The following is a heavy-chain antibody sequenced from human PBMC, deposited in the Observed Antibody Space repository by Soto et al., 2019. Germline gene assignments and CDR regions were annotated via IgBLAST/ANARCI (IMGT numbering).Heavy chain of an antibody. Sequence: QVQLVQSGPEVKNPGASLKVSCKASGYTFTNYGITWVRQAPGQGLEWMGWITGSNGNANYAREIQGRVTLTRDTSTNTASMELRSLRSDDTAVYYCARAPSCGSTSCYDDFHYGLAAWGQGTTVIVSS. CDR1: GYTFTNYG. CDR3: ARAPSCGSTSCYDDFHYGLAA. CDR2: ITGSNGNA. V-gene: IGHV1-18*01. D-gene: IGHD2-2*01. J-gene: IGHJ6*02.